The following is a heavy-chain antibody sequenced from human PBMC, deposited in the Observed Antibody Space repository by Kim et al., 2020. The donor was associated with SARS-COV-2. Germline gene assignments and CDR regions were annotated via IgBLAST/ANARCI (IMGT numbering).Heavy chain of an antibody. J-gene: IGHJ4*02. V-gene: IGHV4-31*03. Sequence: SETLSLTCTVSGGSISSGGYYWSWIRQHPGKGLEWIGYIYYSGSTYYNPPLKSRVTISVDTSKNQFSLMLSSVTAADTAVYYCARAPIVVVITPFDYWGQGTLVTVSS. CDR2: IYYSGST. CDR3: ARAPIVVVITPFDY. D-gene: IGHD3-22*01. CDR1: GGSISSGGYY.